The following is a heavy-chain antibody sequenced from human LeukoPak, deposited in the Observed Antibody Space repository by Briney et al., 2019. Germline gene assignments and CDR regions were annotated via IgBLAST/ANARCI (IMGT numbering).Heavy chain of an antibody. V-gene: IGHV4-38-2*01. CDR3: ARHLKKDAAFDI. Sequence: SETLSLTCAVSGYSISSGYYWGWIRQPPGKGLEWIGSIYHSGSTYYNPSLKSRVTISVDTSKNQFSLKLSSVTAADTAVYCCARHLKKDAAFDIWGQGTMVTVSS. D-gene: IGHD5-24*01. CDR2: IYHSGST. J-gene: IGHJ3*02. CDR1: GYSISSGYY.